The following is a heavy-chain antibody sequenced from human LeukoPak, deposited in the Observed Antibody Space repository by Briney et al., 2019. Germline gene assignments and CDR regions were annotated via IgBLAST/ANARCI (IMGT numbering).Heavy chain of an antibody. V-gene: IGHV3-30*18. CDR1: GFTFSSYG. CDR3: AKNAYYYDSSAPPGY. D-gene: IGHD3-22*01. CDR2: ISYDGSNK. J-gene: IGHJ4*02. Sequence: GGSLRLSCAASGFTFSSYGMHWVRQAPGKGLEWVAVISYDGSNKYYADSVKGRFTISRDNSRNTLYPQMNSLRAEDTAVYYCAKNAYYYDSSAPPGYWGQGTLVTVSS.